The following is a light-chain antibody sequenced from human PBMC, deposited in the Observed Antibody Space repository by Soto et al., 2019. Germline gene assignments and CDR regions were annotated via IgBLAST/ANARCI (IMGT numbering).Light chain of an antibody. CDR2: DAS. V-gene: IGKV3-11*01. CDR3: QQRNSWPRN. CDR1: QSISSY. Sequence: EIVLTQSPATLSLSPGERATLSCRASQSISSYLGWYQQKPGQAPRLLIYDASKRATGIPGRFSGSGSGTDFTLTISSLEPEDFAIYDCQQRNSWPRNFGGGTKVEIK. J-gene: IGKJ4*01.